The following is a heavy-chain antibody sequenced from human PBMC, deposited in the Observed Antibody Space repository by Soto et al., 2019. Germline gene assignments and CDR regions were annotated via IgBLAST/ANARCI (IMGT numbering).Heavy chain of an antibody. CDR1: GGTFSSYA. J-gene: IGHJ6*02. D-gene: IGHD6-13*01. CDR3: ARDKIAAAGKIWVSYYGMDV. V-gene: IGHV1-69*13. CDR2: IIPIFGTA. Sequence: VASVKVSGKASGGTFSSYAISWVRQAPGQGLEWMGGIIPIFGTANYAQKFQGRVTITADESTSTAYMELSSLRSEDTAVYYCARDKIAAAGKIWVSYYGMDVWGQGTTVTVSS.